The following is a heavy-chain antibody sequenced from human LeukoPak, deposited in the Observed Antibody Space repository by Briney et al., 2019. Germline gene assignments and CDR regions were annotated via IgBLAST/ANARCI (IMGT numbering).Heavy chain of an antibody. CDR3: ARESSKYYYYYMDV. CDR2: IYTSGST. J-gene: IGHJ6*03. V-gene: IGHV4-4*07. CDR1: GGSISSYY. Sequence: SETLSLTCTVSGGSISSYYWSWIRQPAGKGLEWIGRIYTSGSTNYNPSLKSRVTMSVDTSKNQFSLKLSSMTAADTAVYYCARESSKYYYYYMDVWGKGTTVTVSS.